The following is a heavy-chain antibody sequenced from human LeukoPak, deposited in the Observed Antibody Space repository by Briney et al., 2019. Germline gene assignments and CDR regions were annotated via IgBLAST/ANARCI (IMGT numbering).Heavy chain of an antibody. Sequence: GGSLRLSCAASGFTFSSYAMSWVRQAPGKGLEWVSAISGSGGSTYYADSVKGRFTISRDNAKNSLYLQMNSLRAEDTAVYYCARALPPVLLWFGELHDAFDIWGQGTMVTVSS. CDR3: ARALPPVLLWFGELHDAFDI. CDR1: GFTFSSYA. J-gene: IGHJ3*02. D-gene: IGHD3-10*01. CDR2: ISGSGGST. V-gene: IGHV3-23*01.